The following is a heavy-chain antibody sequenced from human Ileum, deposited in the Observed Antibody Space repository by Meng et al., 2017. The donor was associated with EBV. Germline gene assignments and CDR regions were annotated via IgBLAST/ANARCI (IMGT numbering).Heavy chain of an antibody. CDR3: ARVGQWLPIDY. J-gene: IGHJ4*02. CDR2: IYHSGST. V-gene: IGHV4-4*02. Sequence: GQLQGSGPGLVKPSGTLSLAWSVSGGSISSSNWWIWVRQPPGKGLEWIGEIYHSGSTNYNPSLKSRVTISVDKSKNQFSLNLSSVTAADTAVYYCARVGQWLPIDYWGQGTLVTVSS. D-gene: IGHD6-19*01. CDR1: GGSISSSNW.